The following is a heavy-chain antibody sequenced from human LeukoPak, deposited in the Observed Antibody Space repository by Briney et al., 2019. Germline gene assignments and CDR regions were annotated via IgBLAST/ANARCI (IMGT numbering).Heavy chain of an antibody. CDR1: GFIFSRYW. CDR3: ASLTHYNSRSFAFDI. CDR2: INPDGTST. V-gene: IGHV3-74*01. D-gene: IGHD3-22*01. J-gene: IGHJ3*02. Sequence: GSLRLSCAASGFIFSRYWMYWVRQAPGKGLVWVSHINPDGTSTNYGDFVKGRFTISRDNAKNTLYLQMNSLRVEDTALYFCASLTHYNSRSFAFDIWGPGTMVTVSS.